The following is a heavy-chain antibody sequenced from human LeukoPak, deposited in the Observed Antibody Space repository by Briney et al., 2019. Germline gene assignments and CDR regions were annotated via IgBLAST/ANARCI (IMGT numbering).Heavy chain of an antibody. D-gene: IGHD3-22*01. CDR2: IYYSGST. CDR1: GGSISSSSYY. CDR3: ARDSSGYFYGNAFDI. V-gene: IGHV4-39*01. J-gene: IGHJ3*02. Sequence: SETLSPTCTVSGGSISSSSYYWGWIRQPPGKGLEWIGSIYYSGSTYYNPSLKSRVTISVDTSKNQFSLRLSSVTAADTAVYYCARDSSGYFYGNAFDIWGQGTMVTVSS.